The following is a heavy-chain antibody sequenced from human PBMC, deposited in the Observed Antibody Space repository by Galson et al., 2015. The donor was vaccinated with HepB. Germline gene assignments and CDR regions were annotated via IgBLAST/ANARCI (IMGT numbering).Heavy chain of an antibody. D-gene: IGHD2-15*01. J-gene: IGHJ3*02. CDR1: GFTFSNAW. CDR3: TTGVVVVVAAYVDAFDI. Sequence: SLRLSCAASGFTFSNAWMSWVRQAPGKGLEWVGRIKSKTDGGTTDYAAPVKGRFTISRDDSKNTLYLQMNSLKTEDTAVYYCTTGVVVVVAAYVDAFDIWGQGTMVTVSS. V-gene: IGHV3-15*01. CDR2: IKSKTDGGTT.